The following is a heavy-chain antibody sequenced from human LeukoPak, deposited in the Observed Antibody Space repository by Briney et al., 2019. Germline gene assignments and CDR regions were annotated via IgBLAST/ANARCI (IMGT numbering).Heavy chain of an antibody. Sequence: SETLPLTCAVYGGSFSGYYWSWIRQPPGKGLEWIGEINHSGSTNYNPSLKSRVTISVDTSKNQFSLKLSSVTAADTAVYYCARGPGKYYYYYGMDVWGQGTTVTVSS. V-gene: IGHV4-34*01. CDR2: INHSGST. CDR1: GGSFSGYY. J-gene: IGHJ6*02. CDR3: ARGPGKYYYYYGMDV.